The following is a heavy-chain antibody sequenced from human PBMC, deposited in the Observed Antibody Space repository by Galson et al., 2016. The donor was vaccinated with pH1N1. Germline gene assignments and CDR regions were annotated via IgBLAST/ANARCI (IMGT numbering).Heavy chain of an antibody. Sequence: SVKVSCKASGYRFSGYYMHWVRQAPGQGLEWMGRINPNSGGTNYAQNFQGRVTLTRDTSINTAYMELNSLTSDDTAVYYGATGSGNSWFDPWGQGTLVTVS. CDR1: GYRFSGYY. CDR2: INPNSGGT. D-gene: IGHD3-10*01. J-gene: IGHJ5*02. V-gene: IGHV1-2*06. CDR3: ATGSGNSWFDP.